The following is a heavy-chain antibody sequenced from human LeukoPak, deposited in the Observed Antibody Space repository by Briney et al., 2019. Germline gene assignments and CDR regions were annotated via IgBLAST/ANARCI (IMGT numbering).Heavy chain of an antibody. CDR2: IIPIFGTA. J-gene: IGHJ5*01. CDR1: GGTFSSYA. V-gene: IGHV1-69*05. D-gene: IGHD4-23*01. Sequence: SVKVSCKASGGTFSSYAISWVRQAPGQGLEWMGGIIPIFGTANYAQKLQGRVTITTDESTSTAYMELSSLRSEDTAVYYCARDRGNSDPRDWFDSWGQGTLVTVSS. CDR3: ARDRGNSDPRDWFDS.